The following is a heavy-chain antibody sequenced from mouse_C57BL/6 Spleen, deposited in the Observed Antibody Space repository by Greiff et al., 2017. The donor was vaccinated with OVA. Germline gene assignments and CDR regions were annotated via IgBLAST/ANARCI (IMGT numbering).Heavy chain of an antibody. V-gene: IGHV1-55*01. D-gene: IGHD4-1*01. Sequence: VQLQQPGAELVKPGASVKMSCKASGYTFTSYWITWVKQRPGQGLEWIGDIYPGSGSTNHNEKFKSKATLTVDTSSSTAYMQLSSLTSEDSAVYYCARTWDGYFDVWGTGTTVTVSS. CDR1: GYTFTSYW. CDR2: IYPGSGST. CDR3: ARTWDGYFDV. J-gene: IGHJ1*03.